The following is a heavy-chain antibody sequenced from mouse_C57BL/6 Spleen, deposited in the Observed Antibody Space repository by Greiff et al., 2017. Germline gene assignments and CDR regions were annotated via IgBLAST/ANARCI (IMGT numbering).Heavy chain of an antibody. V-gene: IGHV5-4*01. CDR1: GFTFSGYA. D-gene: IGHD1-1*01. CDR2: ISDGGSYT. CDR3: ARANGCAYFDY. J-gene: IGHJ2*01. Sequence: EVQLVESGGGLVKPGGSLKLSCAASGFTFSGYAMSWVRQTPEKGLEWVANISDGGSYTYYADKVKGRFTISRDNAKNNLYLQMSSLKSEDTAMYYCARANGCAYFDYWGQGTTLTVSS.